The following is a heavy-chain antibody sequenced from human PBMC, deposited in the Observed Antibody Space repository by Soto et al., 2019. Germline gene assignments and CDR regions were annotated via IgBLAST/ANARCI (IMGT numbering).Heavy chain of an antibody. Sequence: EVQLVESGGGLVQPGRSLRLSCAASGFTFDDYAMHWVRQAPGKGLEWVSGISWNSGSIGYADSVKGRFTISIDNAQNSLYLQMSSLRAEDTALYYCAKDVRDGSSRYDAFDIWGQGTMVTVSS. D-gene: IGHD6-13*01. CDR3: AKDVRDGSSRYDAFDI. CDR2: ISWNSGSI. J-gene: IGHJ3*02. V-gene: IGHV3-9*01. CDR1: GFTFDDYA.